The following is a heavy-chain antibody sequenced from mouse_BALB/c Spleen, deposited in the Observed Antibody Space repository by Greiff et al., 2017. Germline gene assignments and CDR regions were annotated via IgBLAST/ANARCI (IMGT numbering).Heavy chain of an antibody. D-gene: IGHD2-1*01. Sequence: VQLQQSGPELVKPGASVKMSCKASGYTFTSYVMHWVKQKPGQGLEWIGYINPYNDGTKYNEKFKGKATLTSDNSSSTAYMELSSLTSEDSAVYYCARSGNYGSSWFAYWGQGTLVTVSA. J-gene: IGHJ3*01. CDR3: ARSGNYGSSWFAY. V-gene: IGHV1-14*01. CDR1: GYTFTSYV. CDR2: INPYNDGT.